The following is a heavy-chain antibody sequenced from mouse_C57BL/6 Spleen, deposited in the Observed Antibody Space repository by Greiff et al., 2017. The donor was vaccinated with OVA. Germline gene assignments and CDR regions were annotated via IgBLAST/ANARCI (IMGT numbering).Heavy chain of an antibody. D-gene: IGHD1-1*01. CDR2: IDPSDSYT. J-gene: IGHJ1*03. CDR3: AKPGTTGGYFDV. V-gene: IGHV1-69*01. Sequence: QVQLQQPGAELVMPGASVKLSCKASGYTFTSYWMHWVKQRPGQGLEWIGEIDPSDSYTNYNQKFKGKSTLTVDKSSSTAYMQLSSLTSEDSAVYYCAKPGTTGGYFDVWGTGTTVTVSS. CDR1: GYTFTSYW.